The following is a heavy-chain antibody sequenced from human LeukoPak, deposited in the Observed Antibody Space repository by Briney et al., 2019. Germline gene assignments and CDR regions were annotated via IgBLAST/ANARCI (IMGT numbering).Heavy chain of an antibody. D-gene: IGHD6-19*01. CDR2: ISSSGSTI. Sequence: GGSLRLSCAASGFTFSDYYMSWIRQAPGKGLEWVSYISSSGSTIYCADSVKGRFTISRDNAKNSLYLQMNSLRAEDTAVYYCAAGSSGSYYYYYGMDVWGQGTTVTVSS. CDR3: AAGSSGSYYYYYGMDV. CDR1: GFTFSDYY. V-gene: IGHV3-11*01. J-gene: IGHJ6*02.